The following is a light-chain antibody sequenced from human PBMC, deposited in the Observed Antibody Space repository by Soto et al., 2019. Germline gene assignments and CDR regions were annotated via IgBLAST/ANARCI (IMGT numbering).Light chain of an antibody. CDR2: EVT. Sequence: QSVLTQPASVSGSPGQSITISCTGTSSDVGSYNLVSWYQQHPGKAPKLIIYEVTKRPSGVPDRFSGSKSGNTASLTVSGLHTDDEADYYCSSYAGSDNLAFGGGTKLTVL. CDR3: SSYAGSDNLA. J-gene: IGLJ2*01. CDR1: SSDVGSYNL. V-gene: IGLV2-8*01.